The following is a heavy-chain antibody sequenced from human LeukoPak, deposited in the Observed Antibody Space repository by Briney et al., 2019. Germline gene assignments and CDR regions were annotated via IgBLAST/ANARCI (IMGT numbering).Heavy chain of an antibody. CDR3: TTVWRY. J-gene: IGHJ4*02. CDR1: GFTFSNAW. CDR2: IKSKTAGRTT. V-gene: IGHV3-15*01. D-gene: IGHD3-16*01. Sequence: GGSLRLSCAASGFTFSNAWMSWVRQGPGKGLEWVGHIKSKTAGRTTDYAAPVKGRFTMSRADSTTTLYLQMNSLKAEDTAVYYITTVWRYWGQGTLVTVS.